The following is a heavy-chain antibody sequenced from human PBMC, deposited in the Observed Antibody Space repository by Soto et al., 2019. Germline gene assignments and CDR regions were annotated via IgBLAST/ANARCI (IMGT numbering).Heavy chain of an antibody. J-gene: IGHJ5*02. CDR2: IYYSGST. D-gene: IGHD2-2*02. CDR3: ARLPGYCSSTSCYTSRFDP. V-gene: IGHV4-59*01. CDR1: GGSISSYY. Sequence: SETLSLTCTVSGGSISSYYWSWIRQPPGKGLEWIGYIYYSGSTNYNPSLKSRVTISVDTSKNQFSLKLSSVTAADTAVYSCARLPGYCSSTSCYTSRFDPWGQGTLVTVSS.